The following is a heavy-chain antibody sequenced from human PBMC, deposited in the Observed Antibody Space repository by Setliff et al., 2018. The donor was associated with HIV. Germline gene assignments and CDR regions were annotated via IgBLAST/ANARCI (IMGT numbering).Heavy chain of an antibody. CDR3: ARLSDDRYYYDSSGYRGFDI. Sequence: SETLSLTCTVSGGSISSYYWSWIRQPPGKGLEWIGYILFSGSTYYNPSLKSRGTISVDTSKNQFSLKLSSVTAADTAVYYCARLSDDRYYYDSSGYRGFDIWGQGTMVTVSS. J-gene: IGHJ3*02. D-gene: IGHD3-22*01. CDR2: ILFSGST. V-gene: IGHV4-59*08. CDR1: GGSISSYY.